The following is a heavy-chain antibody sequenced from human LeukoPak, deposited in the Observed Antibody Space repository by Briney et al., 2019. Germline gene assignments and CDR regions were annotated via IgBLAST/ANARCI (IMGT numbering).Heavy chain of an antibody. D-gene: IGHD1-26*01. CDR3: ARERPQGGSIDY. J-gene: IGHJ4*02. CDR2: IYYSGST. CDR1: GGSISNYY. Sequence: SETLSLTCTVSGGSISNYYWSWIRQPPGKGLEWIGYIYYSGSTNYSPSLKSRVTISVDTSKNQFSLKLSSVTAADTAVYYCARERPQGGSIDYWGQGTLVTVSS. V-gene: IGHV4-59*01.